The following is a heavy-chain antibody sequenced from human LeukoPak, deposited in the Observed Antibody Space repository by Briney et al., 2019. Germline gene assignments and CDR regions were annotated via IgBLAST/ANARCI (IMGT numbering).Heavy chain of an antibody. J-gene: IGHJ6*02. D-gene: IGHD5-18*01. V-gene: IGHV3-23*01. CDR1: GFTFSSYA. Sequence: GGSLRLSCAASGFTFSSYAMSWVRQAPGKGLEWVSAISGSGGSTYYADSVKGRFTISRDNSMNTLYLQMNSLRAEDPAVYYCARHFRAFSYGLDVWGQGTTVTVSS. CDR2: ISGSGGST. CDR3: ARHFRAFSYGLDV.